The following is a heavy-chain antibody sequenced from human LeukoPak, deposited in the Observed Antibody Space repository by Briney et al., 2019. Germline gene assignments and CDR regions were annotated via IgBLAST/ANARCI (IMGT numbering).Heavy chain of an antibody. D-gene: IGHD3-9*01. V-gene: IGHV3-33*01. CDR1: GFNLSKYG. Sequence: GGSLRLSCTASGFNLSKYGMHWVRQAPGKGREWVTFIFSHGIKQYYVHSVRRPFTISRYDSKNIVYLQMNSLRVEDTAVYYCARDIGLTGYTLDFDYWGQGTLVTVSS. CDR2: IFSHGIKQ. CDR3: ARDIGLTGYTLDFDY. J-gene: IGHJ4*02.